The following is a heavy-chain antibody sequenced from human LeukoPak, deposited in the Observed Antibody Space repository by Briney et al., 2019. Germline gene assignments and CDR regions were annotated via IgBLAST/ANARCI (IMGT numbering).Heavy chain of an antibody. J-gene: IGHJ4*02. CDR1: GFTFDDYA. D-gene: IGHD2-15*01. CDR3: AKGEAAPSPFDY. Sequence: GGSLRLSCAASGFTFDDYAMHWVRQAPGKGLEWVSGISWNSGSIGYADSVKGRFTISRDNAKNSLYLQMNSLRADDTAVYYCAKGEAAPSPFDYWGQGTLVTVSS. CDR2: ISWNSGSI. V-gene: IGHV3-9*01.